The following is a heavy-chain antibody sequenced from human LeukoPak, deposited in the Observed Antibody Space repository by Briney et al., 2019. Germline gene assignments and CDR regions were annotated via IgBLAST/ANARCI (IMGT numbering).Heavy chain of an antibody. D-gene: IGHD3-22*01. CDR1: GFTFDDYA. V-gene: IGHV3-9*01. CDR3: AKATTHYYDSSGYAFDI. J-gene: IGHJ3*02. Sequence: GRSLRLSCAASGFTFDDYAMHWVRQAPGKGLEWVSGISWNSGSIGYADSVKGRFTISRDNAKNSLYLQMNSLRAEDTALYYCAKATTHYYDSSGYAFDIWGRGTMVTVSS. CDR2: ISWNSGSI.